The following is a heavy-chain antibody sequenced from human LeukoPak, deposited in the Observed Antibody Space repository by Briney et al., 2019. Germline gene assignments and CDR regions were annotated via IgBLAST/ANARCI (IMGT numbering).Heavy chain of an antibody. Sequence: GGSLRLSCAASGFTVSGNYMSWLRQAPGKGLEWVSVIYSGGGTYYADSVKGRFTISRDNSKNTLYLQMNSLRAEDTAVYYCASSDSSGWPIYFDYWGQGTLVTVSS. V-gene: IGHV3-53*01. CDR3: ASSDSSGWPIYFDY. J-gene: IGHJ4*02. D-gene: IGHD6-19*01. CDR1: GFTVSGNY. CDR2: IYSGGGT.